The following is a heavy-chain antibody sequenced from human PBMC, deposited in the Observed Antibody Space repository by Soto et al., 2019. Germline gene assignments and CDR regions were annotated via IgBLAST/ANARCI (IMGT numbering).Heavy chain of an antibody. CDR2: MNPNSGNT. V-gene: IGHV1-8*01. CDR1: GCTFTSYD. CDR3: ARDLGVVTSPYCYYGMDV. J-gene: IGHJ6*02. D-gene: IGHD3-3*01. Sequence: ASVKVSCKASGCTFTSYDINWVRQATGQGLEWMGWMNPNSGNTGYAQKFQGRVTMTRNTSISTAYMELSSLRSEDTAVYYCARDLGVVTSPYCYYGMDVWGQVTTVTVSS.